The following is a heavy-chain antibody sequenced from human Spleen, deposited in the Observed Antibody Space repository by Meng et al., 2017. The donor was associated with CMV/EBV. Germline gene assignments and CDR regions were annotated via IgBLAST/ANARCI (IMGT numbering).Heavy chain of an antibody. D-gene: IGHD6-6*01. CDR2: ISSSSSYI. J-gene: IGHJ4*02. CDR3: ARCIAARFPPGD. V-gene: IGHV3-21*01. Sequence: CAASGFTFSSYSMNWVRQAPGKELEWVSSISSSSSYIYYADSVKGRFTISRDNAKNSLYLQMNSLRAEDTAVYYCARCIAARFPPGDWGQGTLVTVSS. CDR1: GFTFSSYS.